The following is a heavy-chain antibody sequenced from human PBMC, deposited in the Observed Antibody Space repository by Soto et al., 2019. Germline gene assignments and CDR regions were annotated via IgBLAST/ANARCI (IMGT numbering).Heavy chain of an antibody. J-gene: IGHJ4*02. CDR2: IYYRGNT. Sequence: QLQLQESGPGLVKPSETLSLTCTVSGGSISSSSYYWGWIRQPPGKGLEWIGSIYYRGNTYYNPSLKGLVTISVDTSKTLFSLKLCSVTAADTAVYYCAREGGGYCSGGSCQVDYWGQGTLVTVSS. V-gene: IGHV4-39*02. D-gene: IGHD2-15*01. CDR1: GGSISSSSYY. CDR3: AREGGGYCSGGSCQVDY.